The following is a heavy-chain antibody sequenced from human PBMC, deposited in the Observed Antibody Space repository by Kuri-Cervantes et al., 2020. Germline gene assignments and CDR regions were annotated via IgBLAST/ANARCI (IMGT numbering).Heavy chain of an antibody. D-gene: IGHD6-13*01. CDR3: ARDAYSPPYGMDV. CDR2: ISYDGSNK. CDR1: GFTFSSYA. Sequence: GGSLRLSCAASGFTFSSYAMHWARQAPGKGLEWVAVISYDGSNKYYADSVKGRFTISRDNSKNTLYLQMNSLRAEDTAVYYCARDAYSPPYGMDVWGQGTTVTVSS. J-gene: IGHJ6*02. V-gene: IGHV3-30-3*01.